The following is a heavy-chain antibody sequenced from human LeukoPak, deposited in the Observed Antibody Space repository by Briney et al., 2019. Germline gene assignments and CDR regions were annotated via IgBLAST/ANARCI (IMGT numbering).Heavy chain of an antibody. Sequence: GGSLRLSCAASGFTFNSYSMNWVRQAPGKGLGWVSYISSRSSTMYYADSVKGRFTISRDNAKNSLYLEMNSLRDEDTAVYYCARGRDYSFWSGYGGFDYWGQGALVTVSS. CDR1: GFTFNSYS. V-gene: IGHV3-48*02. CDR3: ARGRDYSFWSGYGGFDY. CDR2: ISSRSSTM. D-gene: IGHD3-3*01. J-gene: IGHJ4*02.